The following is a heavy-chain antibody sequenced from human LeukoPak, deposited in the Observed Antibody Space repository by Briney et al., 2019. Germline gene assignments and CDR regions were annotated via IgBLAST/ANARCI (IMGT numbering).Heavy chain of an antibody. CDR1: GGSFSGYY. V-gene: IGHV4-34*01. CDR3: ARYSGSYYGY. CDR2: INHSGST. Sequence: SETLSLTRAVYGGSFSGYYWSWIRQSPGKGLEWIGEINHSGSTNYDPSLKSRVTISVDTSKNQFSLKLSSVTAADTAVYYCARYSGSYYGYWGQGTLVTVSS. D-gene: IGHD1-26*01. J-gene: IGHJ4*02.